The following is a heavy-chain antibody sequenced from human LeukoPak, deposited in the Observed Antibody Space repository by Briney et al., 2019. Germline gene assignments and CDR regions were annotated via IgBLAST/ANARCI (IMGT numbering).Heavy chain of an antibody. Sequence: PGGSLRLSCAASGFTFSAFWMSWVCQAPGKGLEWVANIKQDESEKYYVDSVRGRFTISRDNGKNSLYLQMNSLRVEDTAVYYCARGRRVIDYWGQGTLVPVSS. V-gene: IGHV3-7*05. CDR2: IKQDESEK. D-gene: IGHD2/OR15-2a*01. J-gene: IGHJ4*02. CDR1: GFTFSAFW. CDR3: ARGRRVIDY.